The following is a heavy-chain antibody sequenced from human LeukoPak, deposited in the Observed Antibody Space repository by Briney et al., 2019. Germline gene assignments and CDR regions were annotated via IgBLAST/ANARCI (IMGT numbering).Heavy chain of an antibody. CDR3: ARGGSGYYDDY. CDR2: ISSSSSTI. V-gene: IGHV3-48*01. D-gene: IGHD3-22*01. CDR1: GFTFSSYS. J-gene: IGHJ4*02. Sequence: GGSLRLXCAASGFTFSSYSMNWVRQAPGKGLEWVSYISSSSSTIYYADSVKGRFAISRDNAKNSLYLQMNSLRAEDTAVYYCARGGSGYYDDYWGQGTLVTVSS.